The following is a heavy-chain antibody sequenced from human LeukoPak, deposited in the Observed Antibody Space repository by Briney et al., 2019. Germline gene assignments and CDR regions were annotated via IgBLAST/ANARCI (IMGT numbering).Heavy chain of an antibody. Sequence: PGGSLRLSCAASGFTFSSYGMSWVRQAPGKGLEWIGSIYSRGSTYYNPSLKSRVIVSSDMSKNQFSLMLNSVTAADTAVYYCARDKGQYGSGTRGFTWFDPWGQGTLVTISS. V-gene: IGHV4-39*07. CDR1: GFTFSSYG. CDR2: IYSRGST. CDR3: ARDKGQYGSGTRGFTWFDP. J-gene: IGHJ5*02. D-gene: IGHD3-10*01.